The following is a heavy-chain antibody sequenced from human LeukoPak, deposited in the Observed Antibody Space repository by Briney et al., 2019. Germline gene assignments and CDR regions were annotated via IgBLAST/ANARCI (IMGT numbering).Heavy chain of an antibody. D-gene: IGHD1-14*01. CDR3: ARGAADRRNYYYYIDV. Sequence: PSKTLSLTCAVYGGSFSDYYWNWIRQSPGKGLEWIGEINHTGTTNYNPSLKSPVTISVDTSKNQFSLRLSSVTAADTATYYCARGAADRRNYYYYIDVWGKGTTVTVSS. CDR1: GGSFSDYY. V-gene: IGHV4-34*01. J-gene: IGHJ6*03. CDR2: INHTGTT.